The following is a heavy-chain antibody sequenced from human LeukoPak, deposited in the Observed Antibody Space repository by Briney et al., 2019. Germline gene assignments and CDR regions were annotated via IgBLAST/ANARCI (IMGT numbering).Heavy chain of an antibody. Sequence: VGTLRLSCAASGFTFSSYGMSWVRQAPGKGLEWVSAISGSGGSTYYADSVKGRFTISRDNSKNTLYLQMNSLRAEDTAVYYCAKGRGWEASYYYYYMDVWGKGTTVTISS. CDR3: AKGRGWEASYYYYYMDV. CDR1: GFTFSSYG. D-gene: IGHD1-26*01. J-gene: IGHJ6*03. V-gene: IGHV3-23*01. CDR2: ISGSGGST.